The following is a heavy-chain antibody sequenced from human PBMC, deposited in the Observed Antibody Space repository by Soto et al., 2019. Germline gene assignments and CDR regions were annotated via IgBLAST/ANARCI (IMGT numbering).Heavy chain of an antibody. CDR2: IWTDSSRR. Sequence: EVQLVESGGGLVQPGRSLRLSCAASGFNFADFVMHWVRQAPGKGLEYVSGIWTDSSRRAYAGSVKGRFIISRDNAKNALYLQMNSLRTDDTAFYCVKDLPNGSVDHWGQGNLVTVSS. CDR3: VKDLPNGSVDH. V-gene: IGHV3-9*01. J-gene: IGHJ4*02. CDR1: GFNFADFV. D-gene: IGHD2-8*01.